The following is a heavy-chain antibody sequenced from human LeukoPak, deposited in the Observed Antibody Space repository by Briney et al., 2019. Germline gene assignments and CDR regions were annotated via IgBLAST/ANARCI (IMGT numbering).Heavy chain of an antibody. CDR2: IYSSGST. CDR3: VREGYSMVQGRLTSWFDP. CDR1: GYSISSGYY. J-gene: IGHJ5*02. Sequence: SETLSLTCTVSGYSISSGYYWGWIRQPAGKGLEWIGRIYSSGSTNYNPSLKSRVTMSLDTSKNQFSLKLSSVTAADTAVYYCVREGYSMVQGRLTSWFDPWGQGTLVTVSS. V-gene: IGHV4-4*07. D-gene: IGHD3-10*01.